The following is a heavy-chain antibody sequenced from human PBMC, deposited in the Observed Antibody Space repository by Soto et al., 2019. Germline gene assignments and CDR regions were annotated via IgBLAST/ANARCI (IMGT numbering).Heavy chain of an antibody. CDR1: GGSISSNKW. J-gene: IGHJ6*01. Sequence: SETLSLTCAAYGGSISSNKWWSWVRQPPGKGLEWIGEIYHSGSTNYNPSLKSRVTISLDKSKNQFSLKLTSVTAADSAVYYCARADHIVVVPTSLGAMDVWGQGTTVTVSS. V-gene: IGHV4-4*02. CDR3: ARADHIVVVPTSLGAMDV. CDR2: IYHSGST. D-gene: IGHD2-2*01.